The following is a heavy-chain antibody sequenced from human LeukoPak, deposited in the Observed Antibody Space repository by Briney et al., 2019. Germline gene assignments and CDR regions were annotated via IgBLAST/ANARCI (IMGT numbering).Heavy chain of an antibody. Sequence: SETLSLTCTVSGGSISSSSYYWGWIRQPPGKGLEWIGSIYSSGSTYYNPSLKSRVTISVNTSKNQFFLKMSSVTAADTAVYYCARDHQTTDYRYDPRFDCWGQGTLVTVSS. J-gene: IGHJ4*02. CDR2: IYSSGST. D-gene: IGHD4-11*01. CDR1: GGSISSSSYY. CDR3: ARDHQTTDYRYDPRFDC. V-gene: IGHV4-39*02.